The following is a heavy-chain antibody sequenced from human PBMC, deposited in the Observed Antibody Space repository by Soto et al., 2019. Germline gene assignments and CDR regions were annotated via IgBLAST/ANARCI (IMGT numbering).Heavy chain of an antibody. CDR3: ARASDTTWYNWFDP. CDR2: IIPIFGTT. CDR1: GGTFSTNG. D-gene: IGHD2-8*02. V-gene: IGHV1-69*01. J-gene: IGHJ5*02. Sequence: QVQLVQSGAEVKKPGSSVKVSCRTSGGTFSTNGISWVRQAPGQGLEWMGGIIPIFGTTNYPHKFRGRVTITADESTSTVYMELSSLRSAGTAVYYCARASDTTWYNWFDPWGQGTLVTVSS.